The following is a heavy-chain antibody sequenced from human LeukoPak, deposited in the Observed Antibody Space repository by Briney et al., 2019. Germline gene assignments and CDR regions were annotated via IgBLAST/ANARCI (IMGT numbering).Heavy chain of an antibody. D-gene: IGHD3-22*01. CDR3: ARRLMGYDAFDI. J-gene: IGHJ3*02. V-gene: IGHV4-59*08. CDR2: IYYSGST. CDR1: GGSISSYY. Sequence: SETLSLTCTVSGGSISSYYWSWIRQPPGKGLEWIGYIYYSGSTNYNPSLKSRVTISVDTSKKQFSLKLSSVTAADTAVFYCARRLMGYDAFDIWGQGTMVTVSS.